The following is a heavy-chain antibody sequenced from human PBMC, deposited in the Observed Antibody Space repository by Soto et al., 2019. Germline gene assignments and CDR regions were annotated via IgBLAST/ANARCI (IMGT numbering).Heavy chain of an antibody. J-gene: IGHJ4*02. CDR1: GFTFSNFA. V-gene: IGHV3-23*01. CDR3: AKVFYPEGGNYFDH. Sequence: VSLRLSCAASGFTFSNFAMNGVRQAPGKGLEWVSAISNSFSDGNTHYADSVKGRFTISRDNDKNTVFLEIDSLRAEDTAVYYCAKVFYPEGGNYFDHWGPGTLVTVSS. CDR2: ISNSFSDGNT.